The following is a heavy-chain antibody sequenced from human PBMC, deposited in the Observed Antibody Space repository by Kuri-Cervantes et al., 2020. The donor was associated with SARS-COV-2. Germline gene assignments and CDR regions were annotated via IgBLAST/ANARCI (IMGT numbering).Heavy chain of an antibody. Sequence: ASVKVSCKASGYTFTGYYMHWVRQAPGQGLEWMGWINPNSGGTNYAQKFQGRVTMTRDTSISTAYMELRSLRSDDTAVYYCARDHGYSSGWLEKWGQGTLVTVSS. CDR2: INPNSGGT. D-gene: IGHD6-19*01. V-gene: IGHV1-2*02. CDR3: ARDHGYSSGWLEK. CDR1: GYTFTGYY. J-gene: IGHJ4*02.